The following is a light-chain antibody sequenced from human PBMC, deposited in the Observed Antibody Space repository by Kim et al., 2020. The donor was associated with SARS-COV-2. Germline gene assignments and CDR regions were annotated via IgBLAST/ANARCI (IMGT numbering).Light chain of an antibody. J-gene: IGLJ2*01. Sequence: VSPGQTATISCSGDELGDKYTCWYQQKPGQSPVLVIFQDKKRPSGIPERFSGSSSGNTATLTISGTQAMDEADYFCQTWDTSSLVFGGGTQLTVL. CDR3: QTWDTSSLV. CDR1: ELGDKY. CDR2: QDK. V-gene: IGLV3-1*01.